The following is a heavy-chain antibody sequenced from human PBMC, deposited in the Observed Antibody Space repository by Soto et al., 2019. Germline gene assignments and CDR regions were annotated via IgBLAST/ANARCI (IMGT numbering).Heavy chain of an antibody. CDR3: ARELLWFGESISYYFDY. CDR2: IYYSGST. Sequence: SETLSLTCTVSGGSISSGGYYWSWIRQHPGKGLEWIGYIYYSGSTYYNPSLKSRVTISVDTSKNQFSLKLSSVTAADTAVYYCARELLWFGESISYYFDYWGQGTLVTVSS. CDR1: GGSISSGGYY. V-gene: IGHV4-31*03. D-gene: IGHD3-10*01. J-gene: IGHJ4*02.